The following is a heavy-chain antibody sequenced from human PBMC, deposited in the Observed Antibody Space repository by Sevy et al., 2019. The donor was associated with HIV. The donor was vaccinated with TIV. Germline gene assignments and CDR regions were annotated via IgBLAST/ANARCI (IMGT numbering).Heavy chain of an antibody. D-gene: IGHD2-21*02. Sequence: ASVKVSCKISGYTFTSYTISWVRQAPGRGLEWMGWVSIYNHNTNYAQKFQGRVSMTTDTSTSTAYMELRSLRYDDTAVYYCARGGPLMTSPSDYWGQGTLVTVSS. CDR3: ARGGPLMTSPSDY. CDR1: GYTFTSYT. CDR2: VSIYNHNT. J-gene: IGHJ4*02. V-gene: IGHV1-18*01.